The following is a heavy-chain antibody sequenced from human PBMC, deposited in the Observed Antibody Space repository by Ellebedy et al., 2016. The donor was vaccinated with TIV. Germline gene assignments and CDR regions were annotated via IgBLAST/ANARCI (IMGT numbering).Heavy chain of an antibody. V-gene: IGHV4-4*02. CDR3: ARGGAGGYWYFDL. D-gene: IGHD4-23*01. CDR1: GDSMKPNNW. Sequence: MPSETLSLTCAVSGDSMKPNNWWTWVRQSPEKGLEWIGEVYHSGSTKYNPSLKSRVTISVDTSTKQFSLKLTSVTAADTTRYSFARGGAGGYWYFDLWGRGTLVTVSS. CDR2: VYHSGST. J-gene: IGHJ2*01.